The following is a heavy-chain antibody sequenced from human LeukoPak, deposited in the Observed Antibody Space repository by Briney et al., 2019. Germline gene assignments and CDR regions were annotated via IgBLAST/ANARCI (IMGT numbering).Heavy chain of an antibody. Sequence: ASVKVSCKASGYTFTSYYMHWVRQAPGQGLEWMGGIIPIFGTANYAQKFQGRVTITADESTRTAYMELSSLRSEDTAVYYCARVAGDGYPRWGQGTLVTVSS. CDR1: GYTFTSYY. CDR3: ARVAGDGYPR. J-gene: IGHJ4*02. D-gene: IGHD5-24*01. CDR2: IIPIFGTA. V-gene: IGHV1-69*13.